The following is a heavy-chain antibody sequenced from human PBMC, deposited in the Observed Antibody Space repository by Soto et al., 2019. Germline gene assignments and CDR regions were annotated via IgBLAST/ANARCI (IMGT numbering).Heavy chain of an antibody. V-gene: IGHV1-18*01. CDR1: GYTFSTSG. D-gene: IGHD2-2*02. CDR2: ISASNGNT. J-gene: IGHJ5*02. CDR3: ARATSRYCSTTTCYISWFDP. Sequence: QVQLVQSGAEVTKPGASVKVSCKASGYTFSTSGITWVRQAPGQGLEWMGWISASNGNTNYAQKFQGRVTMTTDTATSTAYMELQSLRSDDTAVYYCARATSRYCSTTTCYISWFDPWGQGTLVALSS.